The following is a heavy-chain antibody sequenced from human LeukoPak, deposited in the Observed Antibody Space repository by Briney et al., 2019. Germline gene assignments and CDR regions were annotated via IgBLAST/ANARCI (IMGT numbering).Heavy chain of an antibody. J-gene: IGHJ6*03. CDR3: ANDMLNYYDSSGYSHYYYYMDV. Sequence: GGSLRLSCAASGFTFSSYAMSWVRQAPGKGLEWVSAISGSGGSTYYADSVKGRFTISRDNSKNTLYLQMNSLRAEDTAVYYCANDMLNYYDSSGYSHYYYYMDVWGKGTTVTVSS. CDR2: ISGSGGST. D-gene: IGHD3-22*01. V-gene: IGHV3-23*01. CDR1: GFTFSSYA.